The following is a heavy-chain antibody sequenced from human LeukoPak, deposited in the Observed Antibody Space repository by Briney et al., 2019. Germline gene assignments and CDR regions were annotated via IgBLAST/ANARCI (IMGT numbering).Heavy chain of an antibody. J-gene: IGHJ4*02. Sequence: GRSLRLSCAASGFTFSSYGMHWVRQAPGKGLEWVAVIWYDGSNKYYADSVKGRFTISRDNSKNTLYLQMNSLRAEDTAVYYCARDRWGRQLGYYFDYWGQGTLVTVSS. D-gene: IGHD6-13*01. V-gene: IGHV3-33*01. CDR1: GFTFSSYG. CDR2: IWYDGSNK. CDR3: ARDRWGRQLGYYFDY.